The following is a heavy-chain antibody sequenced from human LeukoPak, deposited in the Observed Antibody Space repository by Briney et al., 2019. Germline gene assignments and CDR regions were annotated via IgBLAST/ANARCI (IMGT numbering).Heavy chain of an antibody. CDR1: GYTLTELS. CDR3: ASVYSSGWSWAYYFDY. Sequence: SVKVSCKVSGYTLTELSMHWVRQAPGKGLEWMGGIIPIFGTANYAQKFQGRVTITADKSTSTAYMELSSLRSEDTAVYYCASVYSSGWSWAYYFDYWGQGTLVTVSS. J-gene: IGHJ4*02. V-gene: IGHV1-69*06. CDR2: IIPIFGTA. D-gene: IGHD6-19*01.